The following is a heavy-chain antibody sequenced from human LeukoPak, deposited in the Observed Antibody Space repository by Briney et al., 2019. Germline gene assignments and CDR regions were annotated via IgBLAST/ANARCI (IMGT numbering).Heavy chain of an antibody. Sequence: GGSLRLSCAASGFTLSSYWMSWVRQAPGKGLEWVANIKQDGSEKYYVDSVKGRFTISRDNAKNSLYLQMNSLRAEDTAVYYCARHDLASFDYWGQGTLVTVSS. CDR3: ARHDLASFDY. J-gene: IGHJ4*02. D-gene: IGHD2-15*01. CDR2: IKQDGSEK. V-gene: IGHV3-7*01. CDR1: GFTLSSYW.